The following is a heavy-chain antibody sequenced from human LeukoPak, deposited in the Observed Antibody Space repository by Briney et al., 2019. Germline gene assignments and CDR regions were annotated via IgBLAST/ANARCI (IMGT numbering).Heavy chain of an antibody. CDR2: IIPIFGTA. CDR1: GAAFSSYA. Sequence: GASVKVSCKAAGAAFSSYAISWVRQAPGQGLEWMGGIIPIFGTANYAQKFQGRVTITADESTSTAYMELSSLRSEDTAVYYCARQQSSFLPFDYWGQGTLVTVSS. J-gene: IGHJ4*02. D-gene: IGHD6-13*01. CDR3: ARQQSSFLPFDY. V-gene: IGHV1-69*13.